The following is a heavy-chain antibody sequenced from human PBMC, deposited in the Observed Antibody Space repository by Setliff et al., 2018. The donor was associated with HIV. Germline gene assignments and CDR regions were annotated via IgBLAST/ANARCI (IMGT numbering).Heavy chain of an antibody. CDR1: GGSVSSSNW. CDR2: ISQSGST. D-gene: IGHD6-19*01. J-gene: IGHJ5*02. CDR3: ARGPARAVARPGWLDP. V-gene: IGHV4-4*02. Sequence: ASETLSLTCAVSGGSVSSSNWWSWVRQPPGKGLEWIGEISQSGSTNYNPSLKSRVTISVDKSKNQFSLKLSSVTAADTAVYYCARGPARAVARPGWLDPWGQGTLVTV.